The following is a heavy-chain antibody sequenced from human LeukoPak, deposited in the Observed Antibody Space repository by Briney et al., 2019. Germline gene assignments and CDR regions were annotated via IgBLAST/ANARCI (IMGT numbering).Heavy chain of an antibody. CDR2: INFSGTNA. V-gene: IGHV3-23*01. CDR1: GFTFSDSA. Sequence: GGSLRLSCVASGFTFSDSAMSWVRQAPGKGLEWVSLINFSGTNAYYADSVKGRFTISRDNPKDTVYLQMNSLRAEDTAIYNCARDIELSTWGLGTKVTVSS. J-gene: IGHJ3*01. D-gene: IGHD3-16*02. CDR3: ARDIELST.